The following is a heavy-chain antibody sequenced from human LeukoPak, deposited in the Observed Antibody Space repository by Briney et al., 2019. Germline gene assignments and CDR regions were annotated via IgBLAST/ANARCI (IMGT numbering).Heavy chain of an antibody. V-gene: IGHV1-18*01. J-gene: IGHJ5*02. D-gene: IGHD2-15*01. CDR1: GYTFTSYG. CDR2: ISAYNGNT. CDR3: ARSAVVVVAATSSWFDP. Sequence: EASVKVSCKASGYTFTSYGISSVRQAPGQGLEWMGWISAYNGNTNYAQKLQGRVSMTTDTSTSTAYMELRSLRSDDTAVYYCARSAVVVVAATSSWFDPWGQGTLVTVSS.